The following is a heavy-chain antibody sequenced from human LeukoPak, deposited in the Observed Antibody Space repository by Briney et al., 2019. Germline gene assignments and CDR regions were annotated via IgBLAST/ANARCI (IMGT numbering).Heavy chain of an antibody. CDR1: GFTFSSSA. J-gene: IGHJ3*02. D-gene: IGHD3-22*01. Sequence: GGSLRLSCAASGFTFSSSAMSWVRQVPGKGLEWVSAISGSGGSTYYADSVKGRFTISRDNSKNTLYLQMNSLRAEDTAVYYCAKIEDSSGYFLDAFDIWGQGTMVTVSS. CDR2: ISGSGGST. V-gene: IGHV3-23*01. CDR3: AKIEDSSGYFLDAFDI.